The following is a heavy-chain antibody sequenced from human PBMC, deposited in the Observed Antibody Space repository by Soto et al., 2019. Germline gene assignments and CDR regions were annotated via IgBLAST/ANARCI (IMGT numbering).Heavy chain of an antibody. CDR2: LHSGGDT. D-gene: IGHD3-10*01. V-gene: IGHV3-53*04. CDR1: GIPVSSNY. CDR3: AIDGRYYLGGHMDV. J-gene: IGHJ6*04. Sequence: EVQLVESGGGLVQPGGSLRLSCVASGIPVSSNYMTWVRQAPGKGLEWVSVLHSGGDTYYANSVKGGLTISRHDSTYTLFLLMIGWTGEDRAVYCCAIDGRYYLGGHMDVWGEGTTVTVYS.